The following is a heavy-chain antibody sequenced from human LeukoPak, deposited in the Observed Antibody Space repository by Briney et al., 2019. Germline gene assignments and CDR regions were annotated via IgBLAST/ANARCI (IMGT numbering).Heavy chain of an antibody. CDR1: GYRFTMFW. CDR2: IYPGDSDT. D-gene: IGHD4-11*01. Sequence: ESLKISGQASGYRFTMFWNGWVRQMPGKGREWLGIIYPGDSDTRYSPSFQGQGIISVDKSINTAYLQWGTVKASDTAVYYCARHSSGADYDAFDIWGQGTTVTVSS. V-gene: IGHV5-51*01. J-gene: IGHJ3*02. CDR3: ARHSSGADYDAFDI.